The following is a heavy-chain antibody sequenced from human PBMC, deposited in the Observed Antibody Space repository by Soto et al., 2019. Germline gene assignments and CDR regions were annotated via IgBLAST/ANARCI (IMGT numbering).Heavy chain of an antibody. J-gene: IGHJ4*02. CDR1: GGTVSSFA. CDR2: IVPILGTA. Sequence: QVQLVQSGAEVKKPGSSVRVSCKASGGTVSSFAISWVRQAPGQGLEWMGGIVPILGTAYYAQNFQGRVTITADESTHTAFMELNGLRSEDTAVYYCAGGGYRRRWRFDYWGQGTLVTVSS. CDR3: AGGGYRRRWRFDY. V-gene: IGHV1-69*01. D-gene: IGHD2-2*01.